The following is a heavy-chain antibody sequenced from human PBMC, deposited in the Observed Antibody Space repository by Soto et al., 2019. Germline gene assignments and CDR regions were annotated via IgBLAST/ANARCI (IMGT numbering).Heavy chain of an antibody. CDR1: GFTFSSYG. Sequence: GGSLRLSCAASGFTFSSYGMHWVRQAPGKGLEWVAVISYDGSNKYYADSVKGRFTISRDNSKNTLYLQMNSLRAEDTAVYYCAKNLHKISWVGMDVWGQGTTVTVSS. D-gene: IGHD2-21*01. CDR2: ISYDGSNK. J-gene: IGHJ6*02. V-gene: IGHV3-30*18. CDR3: AKNLHKISWVGMDV.